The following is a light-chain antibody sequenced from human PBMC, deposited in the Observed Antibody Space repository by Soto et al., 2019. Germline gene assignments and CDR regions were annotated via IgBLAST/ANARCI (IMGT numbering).Light chain of an antibody. V-gene: IGKV3D-20*02. CDR2: GAS. CDR1: QSVSSSY. Sequence: EIVLTQSPCTLSLSPGERATLSCRASQSVSSSYLAWYQQKPGQAPRLLIYGASSRATGIPDRFSGSGSGTDFTLTISSLESEDFAIYYCQQRNEWPLTFGQGTRLEIK. CDR3: QQRNEWPLT. J-gene: IGKJ5*01.